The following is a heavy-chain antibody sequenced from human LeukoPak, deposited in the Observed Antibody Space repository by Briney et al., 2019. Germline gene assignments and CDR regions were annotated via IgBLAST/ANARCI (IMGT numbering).Heavy chain of an antibody. V-gene: IGHV3-30-3*01. Sequence: PGRSLRLSCAASGFTFSSYAMHWVRQAPGKGLEWVAAISHDGSINYFSDSVKGRFTTSRDNSKNTLYLQVNSLRAEDTAVYYCARDRSGSYCIDYWGQGTLVTVSS. CDR1: GFTFSSYA. J-gene: IGHJ4*02. CDR3: ARDRSGSYCIDY. CDR2: ISHDGSIN. D-gene: IGHD1-26*01.